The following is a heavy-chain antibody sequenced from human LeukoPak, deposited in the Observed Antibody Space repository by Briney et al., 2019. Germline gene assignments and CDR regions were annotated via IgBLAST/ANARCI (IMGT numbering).Heavy chain of an antibody. J-gene: IGHJ6*03. CDR3: ARARDIGYMDV. CDR1: GGSFSGYY. CDR2: INHSGST. Sequence: SETLSLTCAVYGGSFSGYYWSWIRQPPGKGLEWIGEINHSGSTNYNPSLKSRVTISVDTCKNQFSLKLSSVTAADTAVYYCARARDIGYMDVWGKGTTVTVSS. V-gene: IGHV4-34*01. D-gene: IGHD2-15*01.